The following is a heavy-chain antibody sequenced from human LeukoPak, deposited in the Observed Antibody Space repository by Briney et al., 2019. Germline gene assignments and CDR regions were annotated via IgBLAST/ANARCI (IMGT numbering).Heavy chain of an antibody. CDR1: GGSINNANW. CDR3: AREYYGSSGYYNDY. Sequence: SETLSLTCTVSGGSINNANWWSWVRQSPEKGLEWIAEIFHSGSANYNPSLKSRVTISVDKSKNYFSLKLSSVTAADTAVYYCAREYYGSSGYYNDYWGQGALVTVSS. V-gene: IGHV4-4*02. J-gene: IGHJ4*02. D-gene: IGHD3-22*01. CDR2: IFHSGSA.